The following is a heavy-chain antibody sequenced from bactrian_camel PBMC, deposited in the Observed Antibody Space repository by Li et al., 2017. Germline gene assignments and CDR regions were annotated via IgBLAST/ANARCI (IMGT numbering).Heavy chain of an antibody. V-gene: IGHV3S20*01. CDR2: IIPDGARQ. D-gene: IGHD2*01. J-gene: IGHJ4*01. CDR1: GFTFSDVT. Sequence: HVQLVESGGGLVQPGGSLRLSCVASGFTFSDVTMSWVRQAAGKGLEWVSTIIPDGARQYYADSVEGRFSISRDNARNWLDLQMDSLEPGDTARYYCAADRRRHGPPSLRPGDYSVWGQGTQVTVS. CDR3: AADRRRHGPPSLRPGDYSV.